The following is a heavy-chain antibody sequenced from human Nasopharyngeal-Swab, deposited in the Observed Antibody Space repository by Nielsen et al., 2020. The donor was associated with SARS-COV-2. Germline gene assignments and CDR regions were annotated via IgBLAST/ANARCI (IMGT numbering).Heavy chain of an antibody. CDR3: AADSGSYFGYYYYGMDV. Sequence: GGSLRLSCAASGFTFSSYSMNWVRQAPGKGLEWVSSISSSSSYIYYADSVKGRFTIPRDNAKNSLYLQMNSLRAEDTAVYYCAADSGSYFGYYYYGMDVWGQGTTVTVSS. D-gene: IGHD1-26*01. V-gene: IGHV3-21*01. J-gene: IGHJ6*02. CDR2: ISSSSSYI. CDR1: GFTFSSYS.